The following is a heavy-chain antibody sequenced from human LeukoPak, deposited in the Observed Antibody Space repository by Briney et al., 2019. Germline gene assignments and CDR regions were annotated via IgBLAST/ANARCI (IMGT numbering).Heavy chain of an antibody. CDR3: ARLGLGGAFDI. Sequence: PSQTLSLTCAISGDSVSSNSAVWNWIRQSPSRGLEWLGRTYYRSKWYNGYAVSVKSRITIKPDTSKNQFSLQLNSATPEDTAVYYCARLGLGGAFDIWGQGTMVTVSS. J-gene: IGHJ3*02. D-gene: IGHD2-15*01. CDR1: GDSVSSNSAV. CDR2: TYYRSKWYN. V-gene: IGHV6-1*01.